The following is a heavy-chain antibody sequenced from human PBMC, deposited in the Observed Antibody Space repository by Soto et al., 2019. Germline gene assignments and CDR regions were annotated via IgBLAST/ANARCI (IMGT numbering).Heavy chain of an antibody. CDR1: GGSISSGGYY. CDR3: ARVLTRTSQSPLYYYGMDV. V-gene: IGHV4-31*03. CDR2: IYYSGST. Sequence: PSETLSLTCTVSGGSISSGGYYWSWIRQHPGKGLEWIGYIYYSGSTYYNPSLKSRVTISVDTSKNQFSLKLSSVTAADTAVYYCARVLTRTSQSPLYYYGMDVWGQGTTVTVSS. D-gene: IGHD2-2*01. J-gene: IGHJ6*02.